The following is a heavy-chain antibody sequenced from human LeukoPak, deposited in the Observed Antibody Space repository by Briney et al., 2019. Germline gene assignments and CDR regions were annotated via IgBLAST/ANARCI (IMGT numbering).Heavy chain of an antibody. Sequence: SETLSLTCTVSGGSISSYYWSWIRQPPGKGLEWIGYIYYSGSTNYNPSLKSRVAISVDTSENQFSLKLSSVTAADTAVYYCASVEMATITFAYWGQGTLVTVSS. V-gene: IGHV4-59*01. J-gene: IGHJ4*02. CDR1: GGSISSYY. D-gene: IGHD5-24*01. CDR2: IYYSGST. CDR3: ASVEMATITFAY.